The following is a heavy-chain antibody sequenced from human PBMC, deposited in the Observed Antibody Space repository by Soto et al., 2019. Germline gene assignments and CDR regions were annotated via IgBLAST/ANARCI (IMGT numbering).Heavy chain of an antibody. J-gene: IGHJ6*02. V-gene: IGHV4-4*02. CDR2: IYHSGST. CDR1: GGSISSSNW. Sequence: QVQLQESGPGLVKPSGTLSLTCAVSGGSISSSNWWSWVRQPPGKGLEWIGEIYHSGSTNYNPSLKSRVTISVDKSKKQFSLKLSSVTAADTAVYYCARVYGYSSGQYYYYYGMDVWGQGTTVTVSS. CDR3: ARVYGYSSGQYYYYYGMDV. D-gene: IGHD6-19*01.